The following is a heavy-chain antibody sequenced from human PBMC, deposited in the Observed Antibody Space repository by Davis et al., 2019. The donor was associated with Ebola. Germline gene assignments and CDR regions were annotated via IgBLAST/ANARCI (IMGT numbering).Heavy chain of an antibody. V-gene: IGHV4-61*08. CDR1: GGSISSGGYY. J-gene: IGHJ5*02. CDR2: IYYSGST. CDR3: ARLGVWYQLLAGWFDP. Sequence: MPSETLSLTCTVSGGSISSGGYYWSWIRQPPGKGLEWIGYIYYSGSTNYNPSLKSRVTISVDTSKNQFSLKLSSVTAADTAVYYCARLGVWYQLLAGWFDPWGQGTLVTVSS. D-gene: IGHD2-2*01.